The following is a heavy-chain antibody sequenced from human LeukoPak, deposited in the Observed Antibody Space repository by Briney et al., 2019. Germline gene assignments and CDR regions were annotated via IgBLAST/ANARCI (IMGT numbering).Heavy chain of an antibody. CDR1: GGSFSGYY. D-gene: IGHD5-12*01. Sequence: SETLSLTCAVYGGSFSGYYWSWIRQPPGKGLEWIGEINHSGSTNYNPSLKSRVTISVDTSKNQFSLKLSSVTAADTAVYDCAREGIVGTINRGCFDPWGQGTLVTVSS. CDR3: AREGIVGTINRGCFDP. V-gene: IGHV4-34*01. J-gene: IGHJ5*02. CDR2: INHSGST.